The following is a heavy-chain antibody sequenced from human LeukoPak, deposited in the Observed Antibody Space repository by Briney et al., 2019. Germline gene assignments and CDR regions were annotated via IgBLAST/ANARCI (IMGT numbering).Heavy chain of an antibody. Sequence: ASVKVSCKASGYTFTSYDINWVRQATGQGREGRGGMNPNSGNTGYAQKFQGRVTMTRTTSISTAYMELSSLTSEDTAVYYCARGTAATGGASDYWGQGTLVTVSS. V-gene: IGHV1-8*01. CDR1: GYTFTSYD. D-gene: IGHD6-25*01. CDR2: MNPNSGNT. J-gene: IGHJ4*02. CDR3: ARGTAATGGASDY.